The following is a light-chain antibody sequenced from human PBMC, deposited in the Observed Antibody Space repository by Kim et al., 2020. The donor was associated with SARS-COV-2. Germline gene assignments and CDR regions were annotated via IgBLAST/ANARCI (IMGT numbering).Light chain of an antibody. CDR2: DAS. CDR1: ESISSR. CDR3: QQYNTYPFT. Sequence: DIQMTQSPSTLSASVGDRVTITCRASESISSRLAWYEQKPEKAPKLLIYDASSLEIGAPSRFSGSGSGTDFTLTITSLQPDDFATYYCQQYNTYPFTFGQGTKLEIK. V-gene: IGKV1-5*01. J-gene: IGKJ2*01.